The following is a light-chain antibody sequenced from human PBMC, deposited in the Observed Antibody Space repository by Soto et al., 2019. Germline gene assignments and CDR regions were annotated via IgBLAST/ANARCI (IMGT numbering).Light chain of an antibody. V-gene: IGKV1-33*01. J-gene: IGKJ5*01. Sequence: DIQLTQSPSFLSPAIGESVPITCQASQNINNYLNWYQQKPGRAPKLLIYDASNLEAGVPSRFRGSGSGTDFTFTISRLQPEDIATYYCHQYENLPTFGQRTRLEIK. CDR3: HQYENLPT. CDR1: QNINNY. CDR2: DAS.